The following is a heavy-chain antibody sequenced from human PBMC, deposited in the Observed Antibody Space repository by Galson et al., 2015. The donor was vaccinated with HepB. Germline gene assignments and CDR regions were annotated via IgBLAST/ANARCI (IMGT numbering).Heavy chain of an antibody. CDR2: IIPIFGTA. D-gene: IGHD2-2*01. CDR3: ARDQLDCSSTSCYEGERYNWFDP. CDR1: GGTFSSYA. Sequence: SVKVSCKASGGTFSSYAISWVRQAPGQGLEWMGGIIPIFGTANYAQKFQGRVTITADESTSTAYMELSSLRSEDTAVYYCARDQLDCSSTSCYEGERYNWFDPWGQGTLVTVSS. V-gene: IGHV1-69*13. J-gene: IGHJ5*02.